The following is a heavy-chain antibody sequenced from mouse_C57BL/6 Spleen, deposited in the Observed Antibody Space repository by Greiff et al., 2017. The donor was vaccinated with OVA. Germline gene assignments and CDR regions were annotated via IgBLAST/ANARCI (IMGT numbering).Heavy chain of an antibody. CDR1: GFNIKDDY. CDR2: IDPENGDT. D-gene: IGHD2-5*01. Sequence: VQLQQSGAELVRPGASVKLSCTASGFNIKDDYMHWVKQRPEQGLEWIGWIDPENGDTEYASKFQGKATITADTSSNTAYLQLSSLTSEDTAVYYCTKAGYSNFFDAMDYWGQGTSVTVSS. CDR3: TKAGYSNFFDAMDY. V-gene: IGHV14-4*01. J-gene: IGHJ4*01.